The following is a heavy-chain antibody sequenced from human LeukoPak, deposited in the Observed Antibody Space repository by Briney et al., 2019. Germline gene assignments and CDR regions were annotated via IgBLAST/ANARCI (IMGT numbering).Heavy chain of an antibody. V-gene: IGHV4-34*01. Sequence: KPSETLSLTCAVSGGPFSGYFWSWIRQSSGKGLEWIGEIHNSGTTNYNPSLNSRVTISEDTSKNQFYLNLSSVTAADTAVYYCARRYYYNLGSFPFDFWGQGTLVTASS. CDR1: GGPFSGYF. J-gene: IGHJ4*02. D-gene: IGHD3-10*01. CDR2: IHNSGTT. CDR3: ARRYYYNLGSFPFDF.